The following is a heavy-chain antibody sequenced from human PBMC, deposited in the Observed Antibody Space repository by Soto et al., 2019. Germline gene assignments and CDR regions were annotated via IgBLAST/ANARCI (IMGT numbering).Heavy chain of an antibody. Sequence: QVQLQESGPGLVKPSQTLSLTCTVSGGSISSGGYYWSWIRQHPGKGLEWIGYISYSGSTYYNPSLKSRVTISVDTSKNQFSLKLSSVTAADTAVYYWARDSLNTAMGPFDYWGQGTLVTVSS. J-gene: IGHJ4*02. CDR3: ARDSLNTAMGPFDY. CDR1: GGSISSGGYY. V-gene: IGHV4-31*03. D-gene: IGHD5-18*01. CDR2: ISYSGST.